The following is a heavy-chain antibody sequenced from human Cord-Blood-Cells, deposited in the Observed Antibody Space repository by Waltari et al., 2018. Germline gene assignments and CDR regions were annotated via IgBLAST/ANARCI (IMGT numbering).Heavy chain of an antibody. J-gene: IGHJ4*02. CDR1: GGPFSSHH. V-gene: IGHV1-69*01. CDR2: IIPIFGTA. CDR3: ARDPTNVFAQFDY. D-gene: IGHD3-10*01. Sequence: QVQLVQSGAEVKKPGSSVKVCCRAPGGPFSSHHLSWVRQAPGQGLEWQGGIIPIFGTANYAQKFQGRVTITADESTSTAYMELSSLRSEDTAVYYCARDPTNVFAQFDYWGQGTLVTVSS.